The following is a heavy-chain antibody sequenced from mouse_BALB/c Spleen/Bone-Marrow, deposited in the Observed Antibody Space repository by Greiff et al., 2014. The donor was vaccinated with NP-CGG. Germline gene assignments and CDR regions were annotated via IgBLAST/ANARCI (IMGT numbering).Heavy chain of an antibody. CDR1: GFNIKDSY. D-gene: IGHD2-10*02. J-gene: IGHJ4*01. V-gene: IGHV14-4*02. CDR2: IDPENGDT. Sequence: EVQLQQSGAELVRSGASVKLSCTGSGFNIKDSYMHWVKQRPGQGLEWIGWIDPENGDTEYAPKFQGKATMTADTSSNTAYLQLSSLTSEDTAVYDCTPYGNYGWEYWGQGTSVTVSS. CDR3: TPYGNYGWEY.